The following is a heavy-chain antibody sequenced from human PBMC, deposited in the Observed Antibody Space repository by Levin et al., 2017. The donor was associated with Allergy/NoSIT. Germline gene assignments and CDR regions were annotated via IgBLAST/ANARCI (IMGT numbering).Heavy chain of an antibody. V-gene: IGHV3-33*01. J-gene: IGHJ4*02. D-gene: IGHD1-20*01. Sequence: GGSLRLSCAASGFTFSSYGMHWVRQAPGKGLEWVAVIWYEGSKKYYADSVKGRFTISRDNSKNTLYLQMNSLRAEDTAVYYCARVQGGAWITGTIDYWGQGTLVTVSS. CDR2: IWYEGSKK. CDR1: GFTFSSYG. CDR3: ARVQGGAWITGTIDY.